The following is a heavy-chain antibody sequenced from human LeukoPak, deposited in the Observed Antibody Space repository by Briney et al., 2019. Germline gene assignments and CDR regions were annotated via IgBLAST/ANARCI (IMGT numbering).Heavy chain of an antibody. CDR1: GFTFNTHS. V-gene: IGHV3-48*04. D-gene: IGHD5-12*01. CDR2: ISSSGII. Sequence: GGSLRLSCEASGFTFNTHSMTWVRQTPGKGLEWVSYISSSGIIYYADAVKGRFTVSRDNAKNSRHLRMNNLRPEDTAVYYCARDVVAVIRGALHDWLDPWGQGTQVTVS. J-gene: IGHJ5*02. CDR3: ARDVVAVIRGALHDWLDP.